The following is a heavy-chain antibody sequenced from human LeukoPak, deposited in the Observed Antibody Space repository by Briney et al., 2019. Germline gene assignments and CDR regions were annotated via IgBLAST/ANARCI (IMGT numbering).Heavy chain of an antibody. D-gene: IGHD3-3*01. V-gene: IGHV3-23*01. J-gene: IGHJ3*02. CDR2: ISGSGGST. CDR1: GFTFTNYA. Sequence: GESLRLSCAASGFTFTNYAMSWVRQAPGKGLEWVSAISGSGGSTYYADSVKGRFTISRDNSKNTLYLQMNSLRAEDTAVYYCAKRAGKQAYYDFWSGYAAFDIWGQGTMVTVSS. CDR3: AKRAGKQAYYDFWSGYAAFDI.